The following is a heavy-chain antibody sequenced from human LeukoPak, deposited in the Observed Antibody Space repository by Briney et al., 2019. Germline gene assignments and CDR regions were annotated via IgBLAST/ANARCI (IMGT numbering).Heavy chain of an antibody. Sequence: SETLSLNCAGYGGSFSGYYWSWIRQPPGKGLEWIGEINHSGSTNYNPSLKSRVTISVDTSKNQFSLKLSSVTAADTAVYYCARGRVRIAVAVDYFAYWGQGTLVTVSS. CDR1: GGSFSGYY. CDR2: INHSGST. D-gene: IGHD6-19*01. V-gene: IGHV4-34*01. CDR3: ARGRVRIAVAVDYFAY. J-gene: IGHJ4*02.